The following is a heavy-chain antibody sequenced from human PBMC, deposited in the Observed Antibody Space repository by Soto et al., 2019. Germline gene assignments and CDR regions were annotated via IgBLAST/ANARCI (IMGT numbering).Heavy chain of an antibody. V-gene: IGHV4-59*08. D-gene: IGHD3-22*01. CDR2: ISYSGST. J-gene: IGHJ5*02. CDR1: GASISSYY. CDR3: ARDYFDSSDYTTNWFDP. Sequence: PSETLSLTCTISGASISSYYWNWIRLPPGKGLEWIGDISYSGSTNYNPSLKSRVTISVDTSKNQFSLKLTSVTAADTALYYCARDYFDSSDYTTNWFDPWGQGTLVTVSS.